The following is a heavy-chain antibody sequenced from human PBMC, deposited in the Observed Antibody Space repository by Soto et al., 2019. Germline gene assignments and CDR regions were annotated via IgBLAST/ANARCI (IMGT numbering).Heavy chain of an antibody. D-gene: IGHD6-19*01. V-gene: IGHV1-69*13. CDR2: IIPIFGTA. Sequence: ASVKVSCKASGGTFSSYAISWVRQAPGQGLEWTGGIIPIFGTANYAQKFQGRVTITADESTSTAYMELSSLRSEDTAAYCCARGKVAVAGTGFWFDPWGQGTLVTVSS. CDR3: ARGKVAVAGTGFWFDP. CDR1: GGTFSSYA. J-gene: IGHJ5*02.